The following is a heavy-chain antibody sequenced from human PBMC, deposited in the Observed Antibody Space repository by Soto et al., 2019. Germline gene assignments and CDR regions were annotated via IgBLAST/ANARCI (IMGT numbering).Heavy chain of an antibody. J-gene: IGHJ4*02. Sequence: GGSLRLSCAASGFTFSSYSMNWVRQAPGKGLEWVSSISSSSSYIYYADSVKGRFTISRDNAKNSLYLQMNSLRAEDTAVYYCARDGYSGYDFPDYWGQGTLVTVSS. D-gene: IGHD5-12*01. CDR1: GFTFSSYS. CDR2: ISSSSSYI. V-gene: IGHV3-21*01. CDR3: ARDGYSGYDFPDY.